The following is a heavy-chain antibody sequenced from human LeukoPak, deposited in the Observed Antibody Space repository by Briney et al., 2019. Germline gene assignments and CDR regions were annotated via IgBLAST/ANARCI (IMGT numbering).Heavy chain of an antibody. V-gene: IGHV1-46*01. CDR3: ARDSYVVATLRHFDY. Sequence: ASVKVSCKASGYTFTNYYMNWVRQAPGQGLEWMGIINPSGGSTSYAQKFQGRVTVTRDTSTSTVYMELSSLRSEDTAMYYCARDSYVVATLRHFDYWGQGTLVTVSS. CDR2: INPSGGST. D-gene: IGHD5-12*01. J-gene: IGHJ4*02. CDR1: GYTFTNYY.